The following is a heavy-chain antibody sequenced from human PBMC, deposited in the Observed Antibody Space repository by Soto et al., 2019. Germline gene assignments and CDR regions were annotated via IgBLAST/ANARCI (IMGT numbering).Heavy chain of an antibody. J-gene: IGHJ2*01. CDR1: GGTFSSYA. V-gene: IGHV1-69*12. D-gene: IGHD2-15*01. CDR2: IIPIFGTT. Sequence: QVQLVQSGAEVKKPGSSVKVSCKASGGTFSSYAISWVRQAPGQGLEWMGGIIPIFGTTNYAQKFQGRVTITADESTSTAYMELSSLRSEDTAVYYCARVVTVVKSFHYWYFDLWRRGTPVTVYS. CDR3: ARVVTVVKSFHYWYFDL.